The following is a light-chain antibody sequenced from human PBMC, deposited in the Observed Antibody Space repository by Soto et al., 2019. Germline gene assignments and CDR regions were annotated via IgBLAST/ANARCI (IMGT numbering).Light chain of an antibody. J-gene: IGKJ1*01. CDR1: QNINSW. CDR2: DAS. V-gene: IGKV1-5*02. Sequence: DIQMTQSPSILSASVGDRVTIICRASQNINSWVAWYQQKPGKAPKALIYDASSLESGVPSRFSGSGSGTYFTLTISSLQPDDFATYYCQQYDSYSTRTFGQGTKVEIK. CDR3: QQYDSYSTRT.